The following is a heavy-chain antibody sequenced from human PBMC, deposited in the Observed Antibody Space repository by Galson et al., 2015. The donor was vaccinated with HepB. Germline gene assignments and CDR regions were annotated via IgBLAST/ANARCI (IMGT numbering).Heavy chain of an antibody. CDR2: IYGSGST. CDR3: ARFDCLSTSCPADY. J-gene: IGHJ4*02. V-gene: IGHV4-61*10. D-gene: IGHD2-2*01. Sequence: ETLSLTCTVSGGSINIGRYYWSWIRQPAGKGPEWIGRIYGSGSTYYNPSLKSRVTMSVDTSKNQFSLKLRSVTAADTAVYYCARFDCLSTSCPADYWGQGTLVIVSS. CDR1: GGSINIGRYY.